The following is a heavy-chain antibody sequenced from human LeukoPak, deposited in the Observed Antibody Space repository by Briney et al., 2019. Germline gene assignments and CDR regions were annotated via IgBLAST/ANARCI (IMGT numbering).Heavy chain of an antibody. CDR1: GFTFSSYG. Sequence: GGSLRLSCAASGFTFSSYGMSWVRQAPGKGLEWVGRVKSKADGGTTDYAAPVKGRFTIPRDDSQNTLYLQMDSLKTEDTAVYYCTTTPGRDCWGQGTLVTVSS. J-gene: IGHJ4*02. CDR2: VKSKADGGTT. D-gene: IGHD3-10*01. CDR3: TTTPGRDC. V-gene: IGHV3-15*01.